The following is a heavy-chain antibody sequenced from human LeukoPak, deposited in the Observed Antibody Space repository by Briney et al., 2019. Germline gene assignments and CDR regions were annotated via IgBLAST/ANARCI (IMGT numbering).Heavy chain of an antibody. CDR1: GFTFSSYS. D-gene: IGHD3-10*01. V-gene: IGHV3-21*01. J-gene: IGHJ6*03. Sequence: GGSLRLSCAASGFTFSSYSMNGVRQARGKGLEGVSSISSNRSYKFYADSVKGRFTISRDNAKNSLYLPMNSLRAEDTAVYSCARDGTDYYGNERDYYYMDVWGKGTTVTVSS. CDR2: ISSNRSYK. CDR3: ARDGTDYYGNERDYYYMDV.